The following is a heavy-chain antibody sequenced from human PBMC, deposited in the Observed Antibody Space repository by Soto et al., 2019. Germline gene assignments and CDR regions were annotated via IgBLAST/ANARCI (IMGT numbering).Heavy chain of an antibody. Sequence: QITLKESGPVLVKPTETLTLTCTVSGVSVDSPMLGLVWIRQSPGRALEWLAHIFSSGEKYYIGSLGNRLTISKDYYARHLVLKMTNVGPTDTGTYFCARMQRGVGTRWGIYWAMDVWGQGTTVTVSS. CDR2: IFSSGEK. V-gene: IGHV2-26*01. D-gene: IGHD5-12*01. J-gene: IGHJ6*01. CDR1: GVSVDSPMLG. CDR3: ARMQRGVGTRWGIYWAMDV.